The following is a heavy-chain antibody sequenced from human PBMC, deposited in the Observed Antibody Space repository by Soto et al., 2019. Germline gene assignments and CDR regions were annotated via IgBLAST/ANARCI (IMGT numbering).Heavy chain of an antibody. Sequence: RLSCAASGFTFSNAWMSWVRQAPGKGLEWVGRIKSKTDGGTTDYAAPVKGRFTISRDDSKNTLYLQMNSLKTEDTAVYYCTTAWTIVGVVGFCDYWGQGTLGIVSA. D-gene: IGHD3-3*01. CDR3: TTAWTIVGVVGFCDY. J-gene: IGHJ4*02. CDR1: GFTFSNAW. CDR2: IKSKTDGGTT. V-gene: IGHV3-15*01.